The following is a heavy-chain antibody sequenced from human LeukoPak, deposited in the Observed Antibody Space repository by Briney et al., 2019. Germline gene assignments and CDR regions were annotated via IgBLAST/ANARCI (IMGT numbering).Heavy chain of an antibody. J-gene: IGHJ3*02. CDR3: ARDNTIFGVVGHDAFDI. Sequence: PSETLSLTCTVSGGSISSYYWSWIRQPPGKGLEWIGYIYYSGSTNYNPSLKSRVTISVDTSKNQFSLKLSSVTAADTAVYSCARDNTIFGVVGHDAFDIWGQGTMVTVSS. D-gene: IGHD3-3*01. V-gene: IGHV4-59*01. CDR1: GGSISSYY. CDR2: IYYSGST.